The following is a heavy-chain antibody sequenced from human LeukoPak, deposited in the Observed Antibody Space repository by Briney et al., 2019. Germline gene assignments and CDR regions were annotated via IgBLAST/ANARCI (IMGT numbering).Heavy chain of an antibody. CDR1: GFNFDDYA. D-gene: IGHD4-17*01. J-gene: IGHJ4*02. CDR2: ISWNTNMK. V-gene: IGHV3-9*01. CDR3: AKWSTSNFGDFGHFDY. Sequence: PGRSLRLSCAASGFNFDDYAIPWVRQAPGRGLEWVSGISWNTNMKGSADSVKGRFTISRDNAKNSLYLQMNSLRGEDTAFYYCAKWSTSNFGDFGHFDYWGQGTLVTVSS.